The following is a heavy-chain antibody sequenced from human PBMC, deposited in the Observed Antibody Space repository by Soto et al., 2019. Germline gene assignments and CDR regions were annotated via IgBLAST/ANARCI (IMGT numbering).Heavy chain of an antibody. V-gene: IGHV1-3*01. J-gene: IGHJ4*02. CDR2: INAGNGNT. CDR3: ARVATTVTTVPLNFDY. CDR1: GYTFTSYA. D-gene: IGHD4-4*01. Sequence: ASVKVSCKASGYTFTSYAMHWVRQAPGQRLEWMGWINAGNGNTKYSQKFQGRVTITRDTSASTAYMELSSLRSEDTAVYYCARVATTVTTVPLNFDYWGQGTLVTVSS.